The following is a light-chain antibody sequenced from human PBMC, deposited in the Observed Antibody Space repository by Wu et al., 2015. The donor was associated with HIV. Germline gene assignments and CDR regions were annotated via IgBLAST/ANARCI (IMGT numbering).Light chain of an antibody. CDR2: WAS. J-gene: IGKJ1*01. CDR1: ESLSSR. Sequence: DIQMTQSPSTLSASVGERVTITCRASESLSSRLAWYQQKPGKAPQLLIYWASTLESGAPSRFSGSGSGTEFTLTITSLQPDDFATYYCQQYDTLSSFGQGTRVEIK. V-gene: IGKV1-5*03. CDR3: QQYDTLSS.